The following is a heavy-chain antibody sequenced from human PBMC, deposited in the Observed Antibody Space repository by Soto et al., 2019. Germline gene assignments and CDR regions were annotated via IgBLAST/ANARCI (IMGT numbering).Heavy chain of an antibody. CDR1: GFLFDNFW. J-gene: IGHJ5*01. D-gene: IGHD6-19*01. V-gene: IGHV3-7*01. CDR2: IKQDGSET. Sequence: QLVQSGGGLVQPGGSLRLSCAASGFLFDNFWMTWVRQAPGKGLEWVANIKQDGSETYYVDSVKGRFTISRDNSRDSLYLQMNSLRAEDTAMYYCARDTGATVAASPTSPNW. CDR3: ARDTGATVAASPTSPNW.